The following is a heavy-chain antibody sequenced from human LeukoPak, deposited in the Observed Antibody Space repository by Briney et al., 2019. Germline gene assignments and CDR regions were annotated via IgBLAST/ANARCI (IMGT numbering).Heavy chain of an antibody. CDR3: AKSGRSSSSLDY. D-gene: IGHD6-6*01. V-gene: IGHV3-23*01. J-gene: IGHJ4*02. Sequence: GGSLRLSCAASGFTFSSYAMSWVRQAPGKGLEWVSGISGSGGSTYYADSVKGRFTISRDNSKNTLYLQMNSLRAEDTAVFYCAKSGRSSSSLDYWGQGTLVTVSS. CDR1: GFTFSSYA. CDR2: ISGSGGST.